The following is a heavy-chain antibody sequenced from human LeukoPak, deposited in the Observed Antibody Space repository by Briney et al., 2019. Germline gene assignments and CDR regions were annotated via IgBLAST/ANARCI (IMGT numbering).Heavy chain of an antibody. D-gene: IGHD1-26*01. V-gene: IGHV1-18*01. Sequence: ASVKVSCKASGYTFTSYGIGWVRQAPGQGLEWMGWISAYNGNTNYAQKLQGRVTMTTDTSTSTAYMELRSLRSDDTAVYYCARGLNSGSYLYYFDYWGQGTLVTVSS. CDR2: ISAYNGNT. J-gene: IGHJ4*02. CDR1: GYTFTSYG. CDR3: ARGLNSGSYLYYFDY.